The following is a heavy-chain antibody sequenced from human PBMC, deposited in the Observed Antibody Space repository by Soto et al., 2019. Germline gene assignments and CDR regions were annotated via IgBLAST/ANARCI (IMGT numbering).Heavy chain of an antibody. CDR3: ARDPPNYYDSSGYNVY. D-gene: IGHD3-22*01. V-gene: IGHV1-18*01. CDR2: IGAYNGNT. J-gene: IGHJ4*02. CDR1: GYTFTSYG. Sequence: ASVKVSCKASGYTFTSYGISWVRQAPGQGLEWMGWIGAYNGNTNYAQKLQGRVTMTTDTSTSTAYMELRSLRSDDTAVYYCARDPPNYYDSSGYNVYWGQGTLVTVSS.